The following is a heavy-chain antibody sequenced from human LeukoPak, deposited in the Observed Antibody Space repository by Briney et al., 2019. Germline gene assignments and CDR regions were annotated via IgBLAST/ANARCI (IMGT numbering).Heavy chain of an antibody. V-gene: IGHV4-34*01. D-gene: IGHD3-10*01. Sequence: ASETLSLTCAVYGGSFSGYYWSWIRQPPGKGREWIGEINHSGSTNYNPSLKSRVTISVDTSKNQFSLKLSSVTAADTAVYYCATGPRRRITMVRGVIEFWGQGTLVTVSS. CDR1: GGSFSGYY. J-gene: IGHJ4*02. CDR3: ATGPRRRITMVRGVIEF. CDR2: INHSGST.